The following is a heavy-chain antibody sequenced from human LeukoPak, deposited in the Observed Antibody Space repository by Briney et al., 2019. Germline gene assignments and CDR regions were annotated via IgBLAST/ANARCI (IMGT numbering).Heavy chain of an antibody. CDR2: MNPNSGNT. V-gene: IGHV1-8*01. CDR1: GYTFTSYD. CDR3: ARLVRVGLALYYYYYMDV. D-gene: IGHD3-10*01. J-gene: IGHJ6*03. Sequence: ASVKVSCTASGYTFTSYDINWVRQATGQGLEWMGWMNPNSGNTGYAQKFQGRVTMTRNTSISTAYMELSSLRSEDTAVYYCARLVRVGLALYYYYYMDVWGKGTTVTISS.